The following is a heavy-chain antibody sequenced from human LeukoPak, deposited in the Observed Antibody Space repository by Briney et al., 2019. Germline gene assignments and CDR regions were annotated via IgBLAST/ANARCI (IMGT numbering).Heavy chain of an antibody. CDR1: GGSISTSDYW. J-gene: IGHJ4*02. D-gene: IGHD1-14*01. CDR2: IFYSGST. Sequence: SETLSLTCSVSGGSISTSDYWWGCIRQPPGKGLEWIGSIFYSGSTHYNPSLKSRVTISVDTSKNQFSLKLTSVTAADTALYYCVRQVGIGHRAFDYWGQGNLVTVPS. CDR3: VRQVGIGHRAFDY. V-gene: IGHV4-39*01.